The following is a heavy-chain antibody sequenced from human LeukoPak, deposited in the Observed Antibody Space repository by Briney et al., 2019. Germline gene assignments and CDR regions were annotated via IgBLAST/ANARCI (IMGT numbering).Heavy chain of an antibody. J-gene: IGHJ4*02. CDR1: GGSISSYY. V-gene: IGHV4-59*08. CDR3: ARQEQYGPADY. Sequence: PSETLSLTCTVSGGSISSYYWSWIWQPPGKGLEWIGYIYYSGSTNYNPSLKSRVTISVDTSKNQFSLTLNSVTAADTAVYYCARQEQYGPADYWGQGTLVTVSS. D-gene: IGHD1/OR15-1a*01. CDR2: IYYSGST.